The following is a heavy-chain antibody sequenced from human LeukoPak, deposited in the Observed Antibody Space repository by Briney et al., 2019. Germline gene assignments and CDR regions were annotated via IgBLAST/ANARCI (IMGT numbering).Heavy chain of an antibody. J-gene: IGHJ3*02. CDR1: GYTFTTYS. D-gene: IGHD4-17*01. CDR2: INTNTGNP. V-gene: IGHV7-4-1*02. CDR3: ARDPNYGDYVAFDI. Sequence: GASVKVSCKASGYTFTTYSMNWVRQAPGQGLEWMGWINTNTGNPTYAQGFTGRFVFSLDTSVSTAYLQISSLKAEDTAVYYCARDPNYGDYVAFDIWGQGTMVTVSS.